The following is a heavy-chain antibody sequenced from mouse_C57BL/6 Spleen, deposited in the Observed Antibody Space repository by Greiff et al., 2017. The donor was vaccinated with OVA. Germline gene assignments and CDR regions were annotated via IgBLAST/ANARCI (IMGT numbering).Heavy chain of an antibody. Sequence: EVQLQQSGAELVKPGASVKLSCKASGFNITDYYMHWVKQRPEQGLEWIGRIDPEDGETNYAPKFQGKATITADTSSNTAYLQLSSLTSEDTAGDYCARDYYGSSYYYWGQGTTLTVSS. CDR3: ARDYYGSSYYY. CDR1: GFNITDYY. D-gene: IGHD1-1*01. CDR2: IDPEDGET. V-gene: IGHV14-2*01. J-gene: IGHJ2*01.